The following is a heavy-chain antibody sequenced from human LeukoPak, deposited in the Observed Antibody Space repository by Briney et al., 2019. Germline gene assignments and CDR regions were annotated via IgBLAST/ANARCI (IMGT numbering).Heavy chain of an antibody. Sequence: ASVKVSCKASGYTFTGYYMHWVRQAPGQGLEWMGWINPNSGGTNYAQKFQGRVTMTRDTSISTAYMELSRLRSDDTAVYYCARDTSITMVRGVPYYYYMDVWGKGTTVTISS. CDR1: GYTFTGYY. CDR2: INPNSGGT. J-gene: IGHJ6*03. D-gene: IGHD3-10*01. CDR3: ARDTSITMVRGVPYYYYMDV. V-gene: IGHV1-2*02.